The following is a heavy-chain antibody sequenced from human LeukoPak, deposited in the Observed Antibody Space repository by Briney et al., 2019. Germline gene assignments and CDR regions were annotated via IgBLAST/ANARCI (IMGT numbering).Heavy chain of an antibody. V-gene: IGHV3-7*01. CDR2: IKVDGSEE. Sequence: PGGSLRLSCAASGFTFSTYWMSWVRQAPGKGLEWVANIKVDGSEEYYLDSVKGRFTISRDNAKSSLFLQMNSLRAEDTAVYYCARDFDCWGQGTLVTVSS. J-gene: IGHJ4*02. CDR3: ARDFDC. CDR1: GFTFSTYW.